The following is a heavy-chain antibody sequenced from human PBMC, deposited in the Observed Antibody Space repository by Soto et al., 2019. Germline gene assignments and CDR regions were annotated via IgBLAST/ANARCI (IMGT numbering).Heavy chain of an antibody. J-gene: IGHJ5*02. V-gene: IGHV4-34*01. CDR3: ARGRYDYVWGSYPNWFDP. Sequence: SETLSLTCAVDCGSFSGYYWSWIRQPPGKGLEWIGEINHSGSTNYNPSLKSRVTISVDTSKNQFSPKLSSVTAADTAVYYCARGRYDYVWGSYPNWFDPWGQGTLVTVSS. CDR1: CGSFSGYY. D-gene: IGHD3-16*02. CDR2: INHSGST.